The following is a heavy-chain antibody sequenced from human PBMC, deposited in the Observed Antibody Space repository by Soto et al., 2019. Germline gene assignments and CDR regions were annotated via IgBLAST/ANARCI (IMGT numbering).Heavy chain of an antibody. V-gene: IGHV3-23*01. Sequence: GGSLRLSCAASGFTFSSYAMSWVRQAPGKGLEWVSAVVGSGDSTFYADSVKGRFTIFRDDAKNSLYLQMSSLTAEDSALYFCSRSLNYWGEGTLVTVSS. CDR3: SRSLNY. J-gene: IGHJ4*02. CDR2: VVGSGDST. CDR1: GFTFSSYA.